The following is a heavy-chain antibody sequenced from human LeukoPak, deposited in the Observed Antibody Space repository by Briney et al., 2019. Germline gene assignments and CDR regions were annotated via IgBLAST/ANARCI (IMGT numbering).Heavy chain of an antibody. V-gene: IGHV1-2*06. J-gene: IGHJ4*02. CDR1: GYTFTGYY. Sequence: GASVKVSCKASGYTFTGYYMHWVRQAPGQGPEWMGRINPNSGGTNYAQKFQGRVTMTRDTSISTAYMELSRLRSDDTAVYYCALNIGYCSSTSCYLNFFDYWGQGTLVTVSS. CDR2: INPNSGGT. D-gene: IGHD2-2*01. CDR3: ALNIGYCSSTSCYLNFFDY.